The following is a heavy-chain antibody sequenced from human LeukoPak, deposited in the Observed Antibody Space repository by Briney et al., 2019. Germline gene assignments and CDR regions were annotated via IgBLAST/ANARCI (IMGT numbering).Heavy chain of an antibody. CDR3: ARVLRDSSGYSWYFDY. CDR1: GGSISSGGYS. J-gene: IGHJ4*02. Sequence: SETLSLTCAVSGGSISSGGYSWSWIRQPPGKGLEWIGYIYHSGSTYYNPSLKGRVTISVDRSKNQFSLKLSSVTAADTAVYYCARVLRDSSGYSWYFDYWGQGTLVTVSS. CDR2: IYHSGST. D-gene: IGHD3-22*01. V-gene: IGHV4-30-2*01.